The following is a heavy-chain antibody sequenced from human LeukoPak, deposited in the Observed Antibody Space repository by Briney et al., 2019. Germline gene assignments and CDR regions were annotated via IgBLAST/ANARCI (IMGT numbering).Heavy chain of an antibody. Sequence: GGSLRLSCAASGFTFSSYAMSWVRQAPGKGLEWVSAISGSGGSTYYADSVKGRFTISRDNSKNTLYLQMNSLRAEDTAVYYCAKDVSMIVVVIKAFDTWGQGTMVTVSS. CDR2: ISGSGGST. D-gene: IGHD3-22*01. J-gene: IGHJ3*02. CDR1: GFTFSSYA. V-gene: IGHV3-23*01. CDR3: AKDVSMIVVVIKAFDT.